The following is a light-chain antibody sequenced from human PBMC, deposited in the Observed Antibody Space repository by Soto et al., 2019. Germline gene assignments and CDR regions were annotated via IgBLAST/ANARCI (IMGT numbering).Light chain of an antibody. Sequence: QSVLTQPPSASATPGQRVTISCSGSSSNIGNNFIYWYQHLPGTAPKLLIYRNDQRPSGVPDRFSGSKSGTSAPLAISGLRSEDEADYYCSAWDDSLTGVIFGGGTKLTVL. V-gene: IGLV1-47*01. J-gene: IGLJ2*01. CDR1: SSNIGNNF. CDR2: RND. CDR3: SAWDDSLTGVI.